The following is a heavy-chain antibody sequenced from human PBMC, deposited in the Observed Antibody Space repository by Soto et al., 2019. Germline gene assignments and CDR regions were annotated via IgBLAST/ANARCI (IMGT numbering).Heavy chain of an antibody. CDR2: IHLTDSDT. D-gene: IGHD6-13*01. J-gene: IGHJ4*02. CDR1: GYSSANFW. V-gene: IGHV5-51*01. Sequence: GESLKISCKASGYSSANFWIGWVRQMPGKGLEWMGFIHLTDSDTRYTPSFQDQVTISAAKSINTAYLLWSSLRASDTAVFYCAIATHGTSYYDYLGQGTLVTVSS. CDR3: AIATHGTSYYDY.